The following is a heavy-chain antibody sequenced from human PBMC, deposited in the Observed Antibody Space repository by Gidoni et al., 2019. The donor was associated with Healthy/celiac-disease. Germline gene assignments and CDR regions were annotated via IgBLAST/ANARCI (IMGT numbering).Heavy chain of an antibody. V-gene: IGHV3-48*02. J-gene: IGHJ6*02. Sequence: EVQLVESGGGLVQPGGSLRLSCAASGFTFSSYSMNWVRQAPGKGLEWVSYISSSSSTIYYADSVKGRFTISRDNAKNSLYLQMNSLRDEDTAVYYCARDPSIAVAVDYYYYYGMDVWGQGTTVTVSS. CDR3: ARDPSIAVAVDYYYYYGMDV. CDR1: GFTFSSYS. CDR2: ISSSSSTI. D-gene: IGHD6-19*01.